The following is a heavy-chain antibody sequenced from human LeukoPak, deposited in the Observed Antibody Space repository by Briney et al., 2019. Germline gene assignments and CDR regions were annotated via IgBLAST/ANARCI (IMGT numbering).Heavy chain of an antibody. D-gene: IGHD4-23*01. J-gene: IGHJ4*02. V-gene: IGHV4-39*07. CDR2: IYYSGST. CDR1: GGSISSSSYY. Sequence: PSETLSLTCTVSGGSISSSSYYWGWIRQPPGKGLEWIGSIYYSGSTYYNPSLKSRVTISVDTSKNQFSLKLSSVTAADTAVYYCARDGGGNRNFDYWGQGILVTVSS. CDR3: ARDGGGNRNFDY.